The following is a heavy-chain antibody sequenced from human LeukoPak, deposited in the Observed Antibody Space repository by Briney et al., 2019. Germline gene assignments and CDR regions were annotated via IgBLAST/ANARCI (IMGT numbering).Heavy chain of an antibody. J-gene: IGHJ2*01. D-gene: IGHD6-6*01. CDR3: VKDLEPSSLSVLGWYFDL. CDR2: ISSNGGST. Sequence: GGSLRLSCSASGFTFSSYALHWVRQAPGKGQESVSAISSNGGSTYYADSVKGRFTISRDNSKNTLYLQMSSLRAEDTAVYYCVKDLEPSSLSVLGWYFDLWGRGTLVTVSS. V-gene: IGHV3-64D*09. CDR1: GFTFSSYA.